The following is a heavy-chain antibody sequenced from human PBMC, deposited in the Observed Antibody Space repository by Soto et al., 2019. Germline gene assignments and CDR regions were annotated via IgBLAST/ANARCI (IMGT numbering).Heavy chain of an antibody. Sequence: QVQLVQSGAEVKKPGASVKVSCEASGFTFTTYAIHWVRQAPGQSLEWMGWINAGNGNTDYSQTFQGRGTFTRDTSASIAYMELSSLKSEDTAVYYCVRDVNTSGWPDWGQGTLVTVSS. V-gene: IGHV1-3*01. D-gene: IGHD6-19*01. CDR1: GFTFTTYA. CDR3: VRDVNTSGWPD. CDR2: INAGNGNT. J-gene: IGHJ4*02.